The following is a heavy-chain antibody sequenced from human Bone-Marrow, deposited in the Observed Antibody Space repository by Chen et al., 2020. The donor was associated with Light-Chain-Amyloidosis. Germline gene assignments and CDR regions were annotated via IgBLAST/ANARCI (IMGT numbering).Heavy chain of an antibody. D-gene: IGHD4-4*01. CDR1: GGTFSSYT. Sequence: QVQLVQSGAEVKKPGSSVKVSCKASGGTFSSYTLNWVRQAPGQGLEWMGGIIPIFGSTNYAQKFRGRVTITADESTGTAYMELSSLTSEDTAVYYCARGLEPVDYMKALGYWGQGTLVTVSS. CDR2: IIPIFGST. J-gene: IGHJ4*02. V-gene: IGHV1-69*01. CDR3: ARGLEPVDYMKALGY.